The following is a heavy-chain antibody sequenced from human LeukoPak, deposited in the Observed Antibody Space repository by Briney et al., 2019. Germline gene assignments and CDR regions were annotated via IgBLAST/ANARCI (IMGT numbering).Heavy chain of an antibody. J-gene: IGHJ6*03. CDR3: TRDDILSSGWYYYYYYYMDV. CDR2: IKSKTDGGTT. V-gene: IGHV3-15*01. Sequence: KPGGSLRLSCAASGFTFSNAWMSWVRQAPGKGLEWVGRIKSKTDGGTTDYAAPVKGRFTISRDDSKSIAYLQMNSLKTEDTAVYYCTRDDILSSGWYYYYYYYMDVWGKGTTVTISS. CDR1: GFTFSNAW. D-gene: IGHD6-19*01.